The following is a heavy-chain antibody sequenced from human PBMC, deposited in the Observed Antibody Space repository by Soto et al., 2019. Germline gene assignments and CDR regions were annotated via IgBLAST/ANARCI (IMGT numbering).Heavy chain of an antibody. CDR1: GYTFTNYD. V-gene: IGHV1-8*01. Sequence: GASVKVSCKASGYTFTNYDINWVRQATGQGLEWMGWMNPNSGNTGYAQKFQGRVTTTRNTSISTAYMELSSLRSEDTAVYYCARASITIFGVVKGNIDYWGQGALVTVSS. D-gene: IGHD3-3*01. CDR3: ARASITIFGVVKGNIDY. J-gene: IGHJ4*02. CDR2: MNPNSGNT.